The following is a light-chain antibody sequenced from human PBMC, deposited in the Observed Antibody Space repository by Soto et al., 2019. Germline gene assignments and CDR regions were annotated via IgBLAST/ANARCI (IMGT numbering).Light chain of an antibody. CDR1: QSVTSRF. CDR3: QQRHMWPIT. V-gene: IGKV3D-20*02. CDR2: DAS. Sequence: EIVMTQSPGTLSLSPGERASLSCRASQSVTSRFLAWYQQRPGQSPRLLIYDASRRATGIPPRFSGSGSGTDFTLTISSLEPEDSAVYYCQQRHMWPITFGQGTRLEIK. J-gene: IGKJ5*01.